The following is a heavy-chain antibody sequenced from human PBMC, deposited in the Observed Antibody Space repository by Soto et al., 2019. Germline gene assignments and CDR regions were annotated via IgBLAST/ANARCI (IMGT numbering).Heavy chain of an antibody. CDR2: IYYSGST. D-gene: IGHD3-3*01. Sequence: QVQLQESGPGLVKPSQTLSLTCTVSGGSISSGDYYWSWIRQPPGKGLEWIGYIYYSGSTYYNPSLKSRVTISVDTSKNQFSLKLSSVTAADTAVYYCARGPNYDFWSGYYSDYYYYYGMDVWGQGTTVTVSS. CDR3: ARGPNYDFWSGYYSDYYYYYGMDV. V-gene: IGHV4-30-4*01. CDR1: GGSISSGDYY. J-gene: IGHJ6*02.